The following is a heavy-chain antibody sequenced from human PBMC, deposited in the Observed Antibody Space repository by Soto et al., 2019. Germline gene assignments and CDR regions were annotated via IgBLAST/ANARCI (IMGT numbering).Heavy chain of an antibody. D-gene: IGHD2-15*01. CDR2: IYYSGST. Sequence: PSETLSLTCTVSGGSISSSSYYWGWIRQPPGKGLERIGSIYYSGSTYYNTSLKSRVTISVDTSKNKLSLKLSSVTAADTAVYYFTIRTPSYCSGGSCYLYYFDYWGQGTLVTVSS. J-gene: IGHJ4*02. CDR3: TIRTPSYCSGGSCYLYYFDY. V-gene: IGHV4-39*01. CDR1: GGSISSSSYY.